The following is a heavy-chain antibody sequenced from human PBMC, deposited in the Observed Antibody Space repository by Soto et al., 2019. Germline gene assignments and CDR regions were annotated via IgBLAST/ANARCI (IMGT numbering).Heavy chain of an antibody. J-gene: IGHJ6*02. CDR2: IFPGDSDT. CDR3: ARQGRRYSGYGYYYGMDV. D-gene: IGHD5-12*01. V-gene: IGHV5-51*01. Sequence: PGESLKISCKASGFSLNTYWVGWVRQKPGKGLEWMGSIFPGDSDTRYSPSFQDQVIISPDRSISTAYLQWRSLKASDTAIYYWARQGRRYSGYGYYYGMDVWGQGTTVAVSS. CDR1: GFSLNTYW.